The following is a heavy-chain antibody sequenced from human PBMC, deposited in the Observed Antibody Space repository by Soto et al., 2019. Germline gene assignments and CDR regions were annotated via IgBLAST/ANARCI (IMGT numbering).Heavy chain of an antibody. CDR1: GFTFSSYG. CDR3: ARDYCSSTSCYWFDP. V-gene: IGHV3-33*01. Sequence: QVQLVESGRGVVQPGRSLRLSCAASGFTFSSYGMHWVRQAPGKGLEWVAVIWYDGSNKYYADSVKGRFTISRDNSKNTLYLQMNSLRAEDTAVYYCARDYCSSTSCYWFDPWGQGTLVTVSS. D-gene: IGHD2-2*01. CDR2: IWYDGSNK. J-gene: IGHJ5*02.